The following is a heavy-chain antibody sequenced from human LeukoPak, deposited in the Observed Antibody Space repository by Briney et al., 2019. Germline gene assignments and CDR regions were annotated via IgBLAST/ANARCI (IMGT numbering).Heavy chain of an antibody. D-gene: IGHD3-10*01. CDR3: ARVPTMVRGVVDY. Sequence: GGSLRLSCAASGFTFSSYNMSWVRQAPGKGLEWVSVIYSGGSTYYADSVKGRFTISRDNSKNTLYLQMNSLRAEDTAVYYCARVPTMVRGVVDYWGQGTLVTVSS. J-gene: IGHJ4*02. CDR2: IYSGGST. CDR1: GFTFSSYN. V-gene: IGHV3-53*01.